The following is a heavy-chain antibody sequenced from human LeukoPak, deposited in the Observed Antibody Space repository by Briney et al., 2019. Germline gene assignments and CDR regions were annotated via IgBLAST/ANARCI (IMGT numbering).Heavy chain of an antibody. D-gene: IGHD3-3*01. CDR2: ISSSSSTI. CDR3: ARGHVLRFLEWPYMDV. J-gene: IGHJ6*03. CDR1: GFTFSSYS. Sequence: GGSLRLSCAASGFTFSSYSMNWVRQAPGKGLEWVSYISSSSSTIYYADSVKGRFTISRDNAKNPLYLQMNSLRAEDTAVYYCARGHVLRFLEWPYMDVWGKGTTVTVSS. V-gene: IGHV3-48*04.